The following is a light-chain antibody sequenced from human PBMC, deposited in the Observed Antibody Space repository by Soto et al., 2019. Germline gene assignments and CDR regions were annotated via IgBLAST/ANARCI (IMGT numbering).Light chain of an antibody. V-gene: IGKV3-15*01. CDR3: QHYNNWPPWT. CDR1: QSVSIN. J-gene: IGKJ1*01. CDR2: GAS. Sequence: EIVMTQSPATLSVSPGERATLSCRASQSVSINLAWYQQKPGQAPRLLIYGASTRATDIPARFSGSGSGTEFTLTISSLQSEDFAVYYCQHYNNWPPWTFGQGTKMEIK.